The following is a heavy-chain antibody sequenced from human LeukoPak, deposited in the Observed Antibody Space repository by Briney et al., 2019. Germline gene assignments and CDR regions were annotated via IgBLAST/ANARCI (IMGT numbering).Heavy chain of an antibody. D-gene: IGHD3-22*01. V-gene: IGHV3-11*01. CDR1: GFTFNDYY. J-gene: IGHJ4*02. CDR2: ISHSGTSI. Sequence: PGGSLRLSCSGSGFTFNDYYMTWIRQGPGKGLEWISYISHSGTSIKYADSVKGRFTISRDNAKNSLYLQMNSLRAEDTAVYFCARGGSYYDSSGLNYFDSWDQGTLVTVTS. CDR3: ARGGSYYDSSGLNYFDS.